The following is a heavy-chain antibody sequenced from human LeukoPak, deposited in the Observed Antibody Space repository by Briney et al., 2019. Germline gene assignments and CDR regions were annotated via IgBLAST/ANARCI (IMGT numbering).Heavy chain of an antibody. V-gene: IGHV4-34*01. J-gene: IGHJ4*02. Sequence: PETLSLTCAVYGGSFSGNYWSWIRQPPGKGLEWIGEINHSASTNYNPSLKSRVTMSVDTSKNQFSLKLSSVTAADTAVYYCTRAVRNTVWENYYFDYWGQGTLVTVSS. D-gene: IGHD1-26*01. CDR1: GGSFSGNY. CDR2: INHSAST. CDR3: TRAVRNTVWENYYFDY.